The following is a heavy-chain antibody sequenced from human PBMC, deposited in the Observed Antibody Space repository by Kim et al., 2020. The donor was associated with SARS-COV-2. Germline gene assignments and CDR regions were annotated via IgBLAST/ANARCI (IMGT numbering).Heavy chain of an antibody. Sequence: TANYAPKFQGRVTVTADESTSTAYMELSSLRSEDTAVYYCARDRLRYFDWGQGTMVTVSS. V-gene: IGHV1-69*01. CDR2: TA. J-gene: IGHJ3*01. CDR3: ARDRLRYFD. D-gene: IGHD3-9*01.